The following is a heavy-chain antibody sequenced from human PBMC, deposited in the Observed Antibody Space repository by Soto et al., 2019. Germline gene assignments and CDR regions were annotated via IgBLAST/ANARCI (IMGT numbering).Heavy chain of an antibody. D-gene: IGHD6-13*01. Sequence: EVQLVESGGGLVQPGGSLRLSCAASGFTFSSDWMSWVRQAPGKGLEWVANIKQDGSEKYYVDSVKGRFTISRDNAKNSLYLQMISLRAEDTAVYYCARDSSSWYDNVDYFDYWGQGTLVTVSS. CDR3: ARDSSSWYDNVDYFDY. J-gene: IGHJ4*02. CDR1: GFTFSSDW. V-gene: IGHV3-7*01. CDR2: IKQDGSEK.